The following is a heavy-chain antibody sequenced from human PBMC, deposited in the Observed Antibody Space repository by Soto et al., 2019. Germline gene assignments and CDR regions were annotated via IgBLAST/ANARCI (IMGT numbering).Heavy chain of an antibody. Sequence: SFKVYCKASGGTYSSYAISWVRQAPGHGLEWIGGIIPIFVTAGYAQKFQGRGTITAEETTRTAYMGLSGLRSEDTAVYYCARERTRTGVGAFFFCGQGTMVTVSS. V-gene: IGHV1-69*13. J-gene: IGHJ3*01. D-gene: IGHD1-26*01. CDR3: ARERTRTGVGAFFF. CDR1: GGTYSSYA. CDR2: IIPIFVTA.